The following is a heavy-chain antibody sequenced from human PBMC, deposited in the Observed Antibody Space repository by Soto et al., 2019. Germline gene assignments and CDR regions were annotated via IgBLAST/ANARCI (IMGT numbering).Heavy chain of an antibody. CDR1: GYTFTGYY. J-gene: IGHJ6*02. CDR2: INPNSGGT. Sequence: ASVKVSCKASGYTFTGYYMHWVRQAPGQGLVWMGWINPNSGGTNYAQKFQGWVTMTRDTSISTAYMELSRLRSDDTAVYYCARVPIDGFNYYGMDVWGQGTTVTVSS. CDR3: ARVPIDGFNYYGMDV. D-gene: IGHD1-26*01. V-gene: IGHV1-2*04.